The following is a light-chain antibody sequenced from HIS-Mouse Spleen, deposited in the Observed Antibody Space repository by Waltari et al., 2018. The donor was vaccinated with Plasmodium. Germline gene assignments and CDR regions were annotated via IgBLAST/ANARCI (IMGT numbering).Light chain of an antibody. CDR2: GAS. CDR1: QSVSSN. V-gene: IGKV3-15*01. J-gene: IGKJ3*01. Sequence: EIVMTQSAATLSVSPGARATLSCRASQSVSSNLAWYRQKPGQATRRLIYGASPRATGIPARFSGSGSGTEFTLTISSLQSEDFAVYYCQQYNNWSFTFGPGTKVDIK. CDR3: QQYNNWSFT.